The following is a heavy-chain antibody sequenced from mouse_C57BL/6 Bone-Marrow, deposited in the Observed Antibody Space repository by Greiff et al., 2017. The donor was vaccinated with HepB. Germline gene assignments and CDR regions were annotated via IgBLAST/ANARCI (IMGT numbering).Heavy chain of an antibody. Sequence: VQLQQPGAELVKPGASVKMSCKASGYTFTSYWITWVKQRPGQGLEWIGDIYPGSGSTNYNEKFKSKATLTVDTSSSTAYMQLSSLTSEDSAVYYCATNYDGSSYWYVDVWGTGTTVTVSS. D-gene: IGHD1-1*01. J-gene: IGHJ1*03. CDR2: IYPGSGST. CDR3: ATNYDGSSYWYVDV. V-gene: IGHV1-55*01. CDR1: GYTFTSYW.